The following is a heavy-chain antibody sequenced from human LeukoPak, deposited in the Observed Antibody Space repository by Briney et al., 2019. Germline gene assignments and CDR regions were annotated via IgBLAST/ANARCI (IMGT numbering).Heavy chain of an antibody. Sequence: GGSLRLSCAASGFTFDDYGMSWVRQAPGKGLEWVSGINWNGGSTGYADSVKGRFTISRDNAKNSLYLQMNSLRAEDTALYHCARDGPRIAAAGTFDYWGQGTLVTVSS. CDR3: ARDGPRIAAAGTFDY. D-gene: IGHD6-13*01. J-gene: IGHJ4*02. CDR2: INWNGGST. V-gene: IGHV3-20*01. CDR1: GFTFDDYG.